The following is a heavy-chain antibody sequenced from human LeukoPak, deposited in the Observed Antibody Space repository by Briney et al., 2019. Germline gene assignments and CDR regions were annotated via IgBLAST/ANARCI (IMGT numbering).Heavy chain of an antibody. CDR2: RSY. Sequence: KTSQTLSLTCTVAGGSVISSSHYWGWIRQPPGNGLGWIWSRSYYYYPPLKSRVTISVDTSKHQFPLKLYSVTAADTAVYYCARPTLNNRLDAFDIWGQGTMVTVS. CDR1: GGSVISSSHY. CDR3: ARPTLNNRLDAFDI. V-gene: IGHV4-39*01. J-gene: IGHJ3*02. D-gene: IGHD1/OR15-1a*01.